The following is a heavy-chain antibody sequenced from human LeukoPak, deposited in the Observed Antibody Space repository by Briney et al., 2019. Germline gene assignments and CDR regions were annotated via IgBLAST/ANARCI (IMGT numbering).Heavy chain of an antibody. CDR2: ISSSSNYI. J-gene: IGHJ4*02. V-gene: IGHV3-21*01. CDR1: GFTFSSYS. D-gene: IGHD1-26*01. CDR3: ARDGSYKFDY. Sequence: GGSLRLSCAASGFTFSSYSMNWVRQAPGKGLEWVSSISSSSNYIYYADSLKGRFTISRDNAKNSLYLQMNSLRAEDTAVYYCARDGSYKFDYWGQGTLVTVSS.